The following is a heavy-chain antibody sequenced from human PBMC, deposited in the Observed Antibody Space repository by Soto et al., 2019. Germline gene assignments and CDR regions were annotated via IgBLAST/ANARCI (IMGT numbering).Heavy chain of an antibody. Sequence: QVQLQQWGAGLLKPSETLSLTCAVYGGSFSGYYWSWIRQPPGKGLEWIGEINHSGSTNYNPSLKSRVTISVDTSKNQFPLKLSSVTAADTAVYYCAGTLLDVDRPYYFDYWGQGTLVTVSS. D-gene: IGHD1-1*01. CDR1: GGSFSGYY. CDR2: INHSGST. J-gene: IGHJ4*02. CDR3: AGTLLDVDRPYYFDY. V-gene: IGHV4-34*01.